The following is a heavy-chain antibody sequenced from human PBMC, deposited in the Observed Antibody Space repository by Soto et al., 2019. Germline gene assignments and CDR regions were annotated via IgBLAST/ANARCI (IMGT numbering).Heavy chain of an antibody. CDR1: GFTFSSYA. D-gene: IGHD3-10*01. CDR3: ARRGSGSYYAY. J-gene: IGHJ4*02. V-gene: IGHV3-23*01. Sequence: EVQLLESGGGLVQPGGSLRLSCAASGFTFSSYAMRWVRQAPGKGLEWVSAISGSGGSTYYADSVKGRFTISRDNSKTTLYLQMNSLRAEDTAVYYCARRGSGSYYAYWGQGTLVTVSS. CDR2: ISGSGGST.